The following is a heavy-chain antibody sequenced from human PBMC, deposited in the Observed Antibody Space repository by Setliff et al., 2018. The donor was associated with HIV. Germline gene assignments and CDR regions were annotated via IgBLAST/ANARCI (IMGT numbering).Heavy chain of an antibody. CDR1: GGSISSGGYY. V-gene: IGHV4-31*03. CDR3: ARGGGGAYYYYYMDV. Sequence: SETLSLTCTVSGGSISSGGYYWSWIRQYPGKGLEWIGNIYYSGSPYYNPSLKSRLTMSVDTSKNQFSLRLSSVTAADTAVYYCARGGGGAYYYYYMDVWGKGTTVTVSS. D-gene: IGHD1-26*01. J-gene: IGHJ6*03. CDR2: IYYSGSP.